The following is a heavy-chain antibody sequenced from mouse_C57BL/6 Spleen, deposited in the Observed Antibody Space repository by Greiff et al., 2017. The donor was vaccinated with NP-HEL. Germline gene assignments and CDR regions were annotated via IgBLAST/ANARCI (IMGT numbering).Heavy chain of an antibody. V-gene: IGHV14-4*01. D-gene: IGHD1-1*01. CDR3: TRYYGSSPHWYFDV. CDR2: IDPENGDT. J-gene: IGHJ1*03. CDR1: GFNIKDDY. Sequence: EVQLQESGAELVRPGASVKLSCTASGFNIKDDYMHWVKQRPEQGLEWIGWIDPENGDTEYASKFQGKATITADTSSNTAYLQLSSLTSEDTAVYYCTRYYGSSPHWYFDVWGTGTTVTVSS.